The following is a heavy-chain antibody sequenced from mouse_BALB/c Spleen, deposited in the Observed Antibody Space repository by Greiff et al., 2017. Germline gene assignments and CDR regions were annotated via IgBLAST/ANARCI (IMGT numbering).Heavy chain of an antibody. CDR2: IDPENGDT. CDR1: GFNIKDYY. CDR3: NVFSTTVASDY. D-gene: IGHD1-1*01. V-gene: IGHV14-4*02. J-gene: IGHJ2*01. Sequence: EVQLQQSGAELVRSGASVKLSCTASGFNIKDYYMHWVKQRPEQGLEWIGWIDPENGDTEYAPKFQGKATMTADTSSNTAYLQLSSLTSEDTAVYYCNVFSTTVASDYWGQGTTLTVSS.